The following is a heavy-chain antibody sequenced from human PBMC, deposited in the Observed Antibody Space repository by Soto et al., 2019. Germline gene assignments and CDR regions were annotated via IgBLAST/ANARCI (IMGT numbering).Heavy chain of an antibody. CDR3: ARERKGYYDSSGYFDY. Sequence: PSETLSLTCTVSGGSISSYYWSWIRQPPGKGLEWIGYIFYSGSTNYNSSLKSRVIISVDTSKNQFSLKLSSVTAADTAVYYCARERKGYYDSSGYFDYWGQGTLVTV. D-gene: IGHD3-22*01. V-gene: IGHV4-59*01. CDR2: IFYSGST. CDR1: GGSISSYY. J-gene: IGHJ4*02.